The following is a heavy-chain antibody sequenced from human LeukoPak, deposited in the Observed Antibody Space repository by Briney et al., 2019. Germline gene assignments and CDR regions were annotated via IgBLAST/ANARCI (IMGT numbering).Heavy chain of an antibody. CDR3: ARDGQGRSFEI. CDR1: GDSISSGGYY. CDR2: TYHSGIT. Sequence: PSQTLSLTCTVSGDSISSGGYYWSWIRQPPGKGLEWIGHTYHSGITHYNPSLKSRTITSVDRSKNQFSLKLSSVTAADAAVYYCARDGQGRSFEIWGQGTMVTVSS. D-gene: IGHD3/OR15-3a*01. V-gene: IGHV4-30-2*01. J-gene: IGHJ3*02.